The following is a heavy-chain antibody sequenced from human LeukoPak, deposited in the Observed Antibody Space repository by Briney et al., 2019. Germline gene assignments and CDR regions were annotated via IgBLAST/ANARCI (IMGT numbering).Heavy chain of an antibody. Sequence: ASVKVSCKASGYTFTSYDINWVRQATGQGLEWMGWMNPNSGNTGYAQKFQGRVTMTRYTSISTAYMELSSLRSEDTAVYYCARGRNYYGSGSYSAEFDYWGQGTLVTVSS. D-gene: IGHD3-10*01. CDR1: GYTFTSYD. V-gene: IGHV1-8*01. CDR3: ARGRNYYGSGSYSAEFDY. CDR2: MNPNSGNT. J-gene: IGHJ4*02.